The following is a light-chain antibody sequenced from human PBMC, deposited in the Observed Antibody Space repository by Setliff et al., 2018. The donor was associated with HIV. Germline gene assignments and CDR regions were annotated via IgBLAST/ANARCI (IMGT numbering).Light chain of an antibody. J-gene: IGLJ3*02. CDR2: EVN. CDR3: SSFTRSRTWL. V-gene: IGLV2-14*01. Sequence: ALAQPASVSGSPGQSITISCIGTSSDVGAYGFVSWYQRLPGKPPKVIIFEVNNRTSGISSRFSGSKFGTPASLIISGLQAEDEADYYCSSFTRSRTWLCGGGTKGTV. CDR1: SSDVGAYGF.